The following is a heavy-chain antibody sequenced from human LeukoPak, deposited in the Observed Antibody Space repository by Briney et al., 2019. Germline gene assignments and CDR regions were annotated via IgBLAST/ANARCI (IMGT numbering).Heavy chain of an antibody. CDR3: ARENGYNFFDY. Sequence: GRSLRLSCAASGFTFSSYGMHWVRRAPGKGLEWVAVIWYDGSNKYYADSVKGRFTISRDNSKNTLYLQMNSLRAEDTAVYYCARENGYNFFDYWGQGTLVTVSS. D-gene: IGHD5-24*01. CDR2: IWYDGSNK. J-gene: IGHJ4*02. V-gene: IGHV3-33*01. CDR1: GFTFSSYG.